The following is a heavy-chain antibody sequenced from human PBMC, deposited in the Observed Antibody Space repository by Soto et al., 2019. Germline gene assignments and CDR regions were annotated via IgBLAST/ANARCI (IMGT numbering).Heavy chain of an antibody. J-gene: IGHJ4*02. Sequence: PGGSLRLSCAASGFTFSDYYMSWIRQAPGKGLEWVSYISSSGSTIYYADSVKGRFTISRDNAKNSLYLQMNSLRAEDTAVYYCARQSPYSYGDYYFDYWGQGTLVTVSS. D-gene: IGHD5-18*01. CDR1: GFTFSDYY. V-gene: IGHV3-11*01. CDR2: ISSSGSTI. CDR3: ARQSPYSYGDYYFDY.